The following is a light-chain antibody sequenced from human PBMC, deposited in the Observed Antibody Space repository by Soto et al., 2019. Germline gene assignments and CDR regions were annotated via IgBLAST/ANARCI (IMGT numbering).Light chain of an antibody. J-gene: IGKJ1*01. Sequence: DIQMTQSPSTVSASVGERVTLTFRASQSISSWLAWYQQKPGKAPKLLIYKASSLESGVTSRFSGSGSGTEFTLTISSLQPDDFATYYCQHYNSYSEAFGQGTKVDIK. V-gene: IGKV1-5*03. CDR2: KAS. CDR3: QHYNSYSEA. CDR1: QSISSW.